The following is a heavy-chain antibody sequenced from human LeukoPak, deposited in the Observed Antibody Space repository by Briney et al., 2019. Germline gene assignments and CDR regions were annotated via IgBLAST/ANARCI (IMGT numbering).Heavy chain of an antibody. J-gene: IGHJ5*02. CDR3: ARADTSSGWVNWFDP. V-gene: IGHV6-1*01. Sequence: SQTLSLTCAISGDSVSNNTTGWNWIRQSPSRGLEWLGRTYYGSKWYNDYAVSVKSRITINSDTSKNQFSLQLNSVTPEDTAVYFCARADTSSGWVNWFDPWGQGVLVTVSS. CDR2: TYYGSKWYN. CDR1: GDSVSNNTTG. D-gene: IGHD6-25*01.